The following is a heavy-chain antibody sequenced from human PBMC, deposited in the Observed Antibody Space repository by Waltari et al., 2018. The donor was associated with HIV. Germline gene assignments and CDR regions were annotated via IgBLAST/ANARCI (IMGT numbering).Heavy chain of an antibody. CDR2: IYYIGST. V-gene: IGHV4-39*07. J-gene: IGHJ5*02. CDR1: SGSISSSSYY. Sequence: QLQLQDSGPGLVKPSETLSLTCTVSSGSISSSSYYWGWIRQPPGKGLEWIGNIYYIGSTYYNPSLKSRVTISVDTSKNQFSLKLSSVTAADTAVYYCATVCGGGSCFNWFDPWGQGALVTVSS. CDR3: ATVCGGGSCFNWFDP. D-gene: IGHD2-15*01.